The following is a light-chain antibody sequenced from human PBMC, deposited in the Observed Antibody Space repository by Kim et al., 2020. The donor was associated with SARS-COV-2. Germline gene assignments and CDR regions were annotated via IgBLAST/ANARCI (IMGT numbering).Light chain of an antibody. V-gene: IGKV1-5*03. Sequence: GDRVTITCRASQTINTWLAWYQQKPGKAPKLLIYEASSLESGVPSRFGGSGSVTEFTLTISSLQPDDFATYYCQQYNPYTLTFGQGTKV. CDR3: QQYNPYTLT. J-gene: IGKJ1*01. CDR2: EAS. CDR1: QTINTW.